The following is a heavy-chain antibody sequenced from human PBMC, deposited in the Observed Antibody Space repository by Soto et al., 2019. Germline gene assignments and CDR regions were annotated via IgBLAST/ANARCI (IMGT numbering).Heavy chain of an antibody. Sequence: QVQLVQSGAEVKKPGASVKVSCKASGYTFTDYYMHWVRQAPGQGLEWMGIISPSGGSTYAQKFQGRVTVTRDTSTSTVYMELSSLRSEDTAVYYCARDGSSDWLTWFDPWGQATLVTVS. CDR1: GYTFTDYY. D-gene: IGHD6-19*01. CDR2: ISPSGGST. V-gene: IGHV1-46*01. CDR3: ARDGSSDWLTWFDP. J-gene: IGHJ5*02.